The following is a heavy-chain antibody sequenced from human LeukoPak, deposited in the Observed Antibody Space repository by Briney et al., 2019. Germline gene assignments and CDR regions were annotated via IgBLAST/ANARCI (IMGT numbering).Heavy chain of an antibody. CDR3: ARDGPYSTSATHPP. CDR1: GFTFSSSW. J-gene: IGHJ5*02. CDR2: IKQDGSGK. D-gene: IGHD6-6*01. Sequence: GGSLRLSCAASGFTFSSSWMSWVRQAPGKGLEWVANIKQDGSGKYYVGSVKGRFTISRDNAKNSLYLQMDSLRAEDTAVCHCARDGPYSTSATHPPWGQGTLVTVSS. V-gene: IGHV3-7*03.